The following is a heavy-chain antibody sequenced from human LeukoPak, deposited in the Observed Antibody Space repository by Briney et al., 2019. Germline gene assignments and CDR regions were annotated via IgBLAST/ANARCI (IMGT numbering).Heavy chain of an antibody. CDR2: INPNTGGI. D-gene: IGHD6-6*01. J-gene: IGHJ4*02. CDR3: ARAQVATPHLVY. V-gene: IGHV1-2*02. Sequence: GASVKVSCKASGYTFTSYYMHWVRQAPGQGLEWMGWINPNTGGINYAQTFQGRVTMTRDTSINTAYLELSGLTSDDTAVYYCARAQVATPHLVYWGQGTLVTVSS. CDR1: GYTFTSYY.